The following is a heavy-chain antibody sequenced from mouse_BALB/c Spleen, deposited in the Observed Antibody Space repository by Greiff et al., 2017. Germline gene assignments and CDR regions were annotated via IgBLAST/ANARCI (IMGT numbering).Heavy chain of an antibody. CDR2: IWAGGST. V-gene: IGHV2-9*02. CDR1: GFSLTSYG. Sequence: VQRVESGPGLVAPSQSLSITCTVSGFSLTSYGVHWVRQPPGKGLEWLGVIWAGGSTNYNSALMSRLSISKDNSKSQVFLKMNSLQTDDTAMYYCAREEASTMITTEAYWGQGTLVTVSA. D-gene: IGHD2-4*01. CDR3: AREEASTMITTEAY. J-gene: IGHJ3*01.